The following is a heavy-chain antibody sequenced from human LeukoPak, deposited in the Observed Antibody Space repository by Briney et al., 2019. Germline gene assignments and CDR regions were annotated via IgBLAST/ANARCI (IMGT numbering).Heavy chain of an antibody. Sequence: GGSLRLSCAASGFTFSSYEMNWVRQASGKGLEWVGRIRSKANNYGTAYAASVKGRFTISRDDSKNTAYLQMNSLKTEDTAVYYCSRQPPDYGGSDHWGQGTLVTVSS. CDR2: IRSKANNYGT. V-gene: IGHV3-73*01. J-gene: IGHJ4*02. D-gene: IGHD4/OR15-4a*01. CDR3: SRQPPDYGGSDH. CDR1: GFTFSSYE.